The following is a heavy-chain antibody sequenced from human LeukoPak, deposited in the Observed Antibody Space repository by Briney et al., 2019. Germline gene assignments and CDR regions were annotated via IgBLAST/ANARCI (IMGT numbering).Heavy chain of an antibody. J-gene: IGHJ6*02. V-gene: IGHV3-7*01. Sequence: SGGSLRLSCAASGFTFSSYWMSWVRQAPGKGLEWVANIKQDGSEKYYVDSVKGRFTISRDNARNSLYLQMNSLRAEDTAVYYCARDMRSAAMDSYYYYYGMDVWGQGTTVTVSS. CDR3: ARDMRSAAMDSYYYYYGMDV. CDR2: IKQDGSEK. D-gene: IGHD2-2*01. CDR1: GFTFSSYW.